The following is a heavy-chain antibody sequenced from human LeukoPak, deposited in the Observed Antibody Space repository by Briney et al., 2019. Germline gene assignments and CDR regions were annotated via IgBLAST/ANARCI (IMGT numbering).Heavy chain of an antibody. CDR3: ARRYCSGGSCYMRGYYGMDV. CDR2: ISHSGST. CDR1: NGSFSAYY. J-gene: IGHJ6*04. D-gene: IGHD2-15*01. V-gene: IGHV4-34*01. Sequence: SETLSLTCAVSNGSFSAYYWSWIRQSPGKGLQWIGEISHSGSTNYNPSLKLRVSISSDTSKNQLSLRLSSVSAADTAVYFCARRYCSGGSCYMRGYYGMDVWATGTTVIVSS.